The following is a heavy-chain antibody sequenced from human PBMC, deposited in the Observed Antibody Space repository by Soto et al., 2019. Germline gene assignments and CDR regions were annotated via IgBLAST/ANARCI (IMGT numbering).Heavy chain of an antibody. J-gene: IGHJ4*02. Sequence: EVQLVESGGGLVQPGGSLKLSCAASGFTFSGSAMHWVRQASGKGLEWVGRIRSKANSYATAYAASVKGRFTISRDDSKNAAYVQLNSLKTEDAAVYYCRWTGGDYWGQGTLVTVSS. V-gene: IGHV3-73*02. CDR2: IRSKANSYAT. D-gene: IGHD1-1*01. CDR3: RWTGGDY. CDR1: GFTFSGSA.